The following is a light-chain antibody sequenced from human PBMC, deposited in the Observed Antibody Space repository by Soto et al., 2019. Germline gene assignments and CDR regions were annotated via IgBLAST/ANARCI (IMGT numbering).Light chain of an antibody. CDR3: NSYTSSRTRV. Sequence: QSVLTQPASVSGSPGQSITISCTGTSNDIGSYNYVSWYQQHPGRAPNLLISEVSNRPSGVSNRFSGSKSGNTASLTISVLQAEDEADYYCNSYTSSRTRVFGGGTKVTVL. CDR1: SNDIGSYNY. J-gene: IGLJ2*01. V-gene: IGLV2-14*01. CDR2: EVS.